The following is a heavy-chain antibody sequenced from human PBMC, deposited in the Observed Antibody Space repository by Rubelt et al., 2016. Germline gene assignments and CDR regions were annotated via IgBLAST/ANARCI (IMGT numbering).Heavy chain of an antibody. D-gene: IGHD3-9*01. CDR3: ARPLGYDILTGYYNSY. CDR1: GGSVSSGSYY. CDR2: INHSGST. Sequence: QVQLQESGPGLVKPSETLSLTCTVSGGSVSSGSYYWSWIRQPPGKGLEWIGEINHSGSTYYNPSLKSGVTISVDTSKNQFSLKLSSVTAADTAVYYCARPLGYDILTGYYNSYWGQGTLVTVSS. V-gene: IGHV4-61*01. J-gene: IGHJ4*02.